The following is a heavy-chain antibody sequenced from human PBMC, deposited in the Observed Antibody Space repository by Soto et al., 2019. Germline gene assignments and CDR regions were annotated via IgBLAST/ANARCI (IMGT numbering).Heavy chain of an antibody. D-gene: IGHD4-17*01. J-gene: IGHJ4*02. CDR1: GFTFSGSA. CDR3: TPTVTLRGFDY. V-gene: IGHV3-73*02. Sequence: EVQLVESGGGLVQPGGSLKLSCAASGFTFSGSAMHWVRQTSGKGLEWVGRIRTKANDYATVYSASVKARFTISRDDSKNTAYLQMSSLRPEDTALYYCTPTVTLRGFDYWGQGTLVTVSS. CDR2: IRTKANDYAT.